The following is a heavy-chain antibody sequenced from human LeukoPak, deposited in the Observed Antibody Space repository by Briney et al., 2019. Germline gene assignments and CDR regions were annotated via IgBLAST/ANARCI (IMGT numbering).Heavy chain of an antibody. CDR3: ARGPITTRSHFDY. CDR2: FDPEEGET. J-gene: IGHJ4*02. Sequence: GASVKVSCKVSGYTLTEISMHWVRQAPGKGLEWMGGFDPEEGETIYAQKFQGRVTITADESTSTAYMELSSLRSEDTAVYYCARGPITTRSHFDYWGQGTLVTVSP. CDR1: GYTLTEIS. D-gene: IGHD3-22*01. V-gene: IGHV1-24*01.